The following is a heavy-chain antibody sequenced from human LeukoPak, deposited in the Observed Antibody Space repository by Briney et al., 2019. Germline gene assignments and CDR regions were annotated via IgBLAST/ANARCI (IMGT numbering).Heavy chain of an antibody. CDR2: ISAYNGNI. CDR3: ARGKDYYDSSGYYFDY. J-gene: IGHJ4*02. Sequence: ASVKASCKASGYTFTSYGISWVRQAPGQGLEWMGWISAYNGNINYAQKLQGRVTMTTDTSTSTASMELRSLRSDDTAVYYCARGKDYYDSSGYYFDYWGQGTLVTVSS. CDR1: GYTFTSYG. V-gene: IGHV1-18*01. D-gene: IGHD3-22*01.